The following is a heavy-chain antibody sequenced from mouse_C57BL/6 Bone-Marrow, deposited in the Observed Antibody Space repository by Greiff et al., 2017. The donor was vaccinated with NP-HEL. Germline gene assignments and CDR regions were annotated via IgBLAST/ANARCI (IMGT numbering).Heavy chain of an antibody. CDR2: IYPGDGDT. D-gene: IGHD1-1*01. CDR1: GYAFSSSW. V-gene: IGHV1-82*01. CDR3: ARVSITTVFDY. J-gene: IGHJ2*01. Sequence: QVQLQQSGPELVKPGASVKISCKASGYAFSSSWMNWVKQRPGKGLEWIGRIYPGDGDTNYNGKFKGKATLTADKSSSTAYIQLSSLTSEDSAVYFCARVSITTVFDYWGQGTTLTVSS.